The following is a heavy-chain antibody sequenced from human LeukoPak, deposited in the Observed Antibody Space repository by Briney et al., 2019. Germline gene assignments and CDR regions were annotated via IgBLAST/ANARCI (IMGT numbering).Heavy chain of an antibody. V-gene: IGHV4-39*01. J-gene: IGHJ4*02. CDR1: GGSISSSSYY. D-gene: IGHD6-13*01. CDR2: IYYSGST. CDR3: ARRLAGTEDY. Sequence: SETLSLTCTVSGGSISSSSYYWGWIRQPQGKGREWIGSIYYSGSTYSNPSLKRRLTISVDTSKNQFSLKLTSVTAADTAVYYCARRLAGTEDYWGQGTLVTVSS.